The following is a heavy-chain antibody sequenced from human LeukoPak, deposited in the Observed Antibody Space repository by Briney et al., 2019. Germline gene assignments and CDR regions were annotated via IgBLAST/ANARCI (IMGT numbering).Heavy chain of an antibody. CDR1: GFKFSSYA. CDR3: AKEDTMVRGVNSRMYDY. D-gene: IGHD3-10*01. CDR2: ISGSGDST. V-gene: IGHV3-23*01. J-gene: IGHJ4*02. Sequence: GGSLRLSCAASGFKFSSYAMSWVRQAPGKGLEWVLTISGSGDSTYYADSVKGRFTISRDNSKNTLYLQMDSLRAEDTAVYYCAKEDTMVRGVNSRMYDYWGQGTLVTVSS.